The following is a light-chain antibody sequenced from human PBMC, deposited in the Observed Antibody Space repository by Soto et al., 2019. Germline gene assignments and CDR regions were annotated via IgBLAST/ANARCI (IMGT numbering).Light chain of an antibody. CDR3: SSYTSSSTLYV. V-gene: IGLV2-14*01. Sequence: QSALTQPASVSGSPGQSITISCTGTSSDVGGSNYVSWYQQHPGKAPKLLIYDVSNRPSGVSNRFSGYKSGNTASLTISGLQAEDEADYYCSSYTSSSTLYVFGTGTKLTVL. CDR1: SSDVGGSNY. CDR2: DVS. J-gene: IGLJ1*01.